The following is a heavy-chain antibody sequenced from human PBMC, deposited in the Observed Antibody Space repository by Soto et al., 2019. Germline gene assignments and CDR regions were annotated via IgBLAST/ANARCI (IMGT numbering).Heavy chain of an antibody. CDR1: GFTFSSYT. V-gene: IGHV3-23*01. CDR3: ARVGSSSWYNFDF. J-gene: IGHJ4*02. D-gene: IGHD6-13*01. Sequence: GGSLRLSCAASGFTFSSYTMSWVRQVPGKGLEWVSAISGSGGSTYYADSVKGRFTISRDNSKNTLYLQMNSLRAEDTAVYYCARVGSSSWYNFDFWGQGTLVTVSS. CDR2: ISGSGGST.